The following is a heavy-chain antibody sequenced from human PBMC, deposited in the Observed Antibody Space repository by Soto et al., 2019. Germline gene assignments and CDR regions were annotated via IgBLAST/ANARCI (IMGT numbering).Heavy chain of an antibody. Sequence: QVQLQESGPGLVKPSETLSLTCTVSGGSVSSGSYYWSWIRQPPGKGLEWIGYIYYSGSTNYNPSLKSRVTISVDTSKNQFSLKLSSVTAADTAVYYCARSVVVVAATPFFDYWGQGTLVTVSS. CDR1: GGSVSSGSYY. V-gene: IGHV4-61*01. D-gene: IGHD2-15*01. CDR2: IYYSGST. CDR3: ARSVVVVAATPFFDY. J-gene: IGHJ4*02.